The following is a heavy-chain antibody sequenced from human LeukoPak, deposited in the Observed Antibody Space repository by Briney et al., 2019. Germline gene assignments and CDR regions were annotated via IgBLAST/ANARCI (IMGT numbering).Heavy chain of an antibody. Sequence: SETLSLTCTVSGGSISSGGYYWSWIRQHLGKGLEWIGYIYYSGSTYYNPSLKSRVTISVDTSKNQFSLKLSSVTAADTAVYYCASDYDSSGYDYWGQGTLVTVSS. V-gene: IGHV4-31*03. CDR1: GGSISSGGYY. J-gene: IGHJ4*02. CDR3: ASDYDSSGYDY. D-gene: IGHD3-22*01. CDR2: IYYSGST.